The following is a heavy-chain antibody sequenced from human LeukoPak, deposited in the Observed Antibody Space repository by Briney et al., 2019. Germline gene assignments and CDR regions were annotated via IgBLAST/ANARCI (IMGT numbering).Heavy chain of an antibody. D-gene: IGHD3-10*01. V-gene: IGHV3-74*01. J-gene: IGHJ4*02. CDR2: ISSDGSNT. CDR1: GFTFSSNW. CDR3: ASRNFGSSPFDY. Sequence: PGGSLRLSCAASGFTFSSNWMHWVRQAPGKGLVWVSRISSDGSNTNYADSVKGRFTISRDNAKNTLYLQMGSLTAEDTAVYYCASRNFGSSPFDYWGQGTLVTVSS.